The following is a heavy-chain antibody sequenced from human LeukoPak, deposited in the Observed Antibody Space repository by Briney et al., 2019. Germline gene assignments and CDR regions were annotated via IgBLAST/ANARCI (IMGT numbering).Heavy chain of an antibody. J-gene: IGHJ4*02. CDR1: GYTFTGYY. CDR3: AREISRAYCGGDCYSGFDY. V-gene: IGHV1-2*06. CDR2: INPNSGGT. D-gene: IGHD2-21*02. Sequence: ASVKVSCKASGYTFTGYYMHWVRQAPGQGLEWMGRINPNSGGTNYAQKFQGRVTMTRDTSISTAYMELSSLRSEDTAVYYCAREISRAYCGGDCYSGFDYWGQGTLVTVSS.